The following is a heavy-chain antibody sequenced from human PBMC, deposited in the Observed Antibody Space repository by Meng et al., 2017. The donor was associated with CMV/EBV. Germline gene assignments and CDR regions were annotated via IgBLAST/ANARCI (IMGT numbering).Heavy chain of an antibody. J-gene: IGHJ5*02. CDR3: ARGLRYYGDYVGNWFDP. V-gene: IGHV1-46*01. CDR1: GYTFTSYY. CDR2: INPSGGST. D-gene: IGHD4-17*01. Sequence: ASVKVSCKASGYTFTSYYMHWVRQAPGQGLEWMGIINPSGGSTSYAQKFQGRVTMTRDTSTSTVYMELSSLRSEDTAVYYCARGLRYYGDYVGNWFDPWGQGTLVTVSS.